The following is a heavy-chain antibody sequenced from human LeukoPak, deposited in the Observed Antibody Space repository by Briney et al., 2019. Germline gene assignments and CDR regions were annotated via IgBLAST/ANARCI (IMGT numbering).Heavy chain of an antibody. CDR3: AKGISGPRYYFEY. V-gene: IGHV3-23*01. CDR1: GFTFSNFA. J-gene: IGHJ4*02. D-gene: IGHD2/OR15-2a*01. CDR2: ITGSGGET. Sequence: GGSLRLSCAASGFTFSNFAMRWVRQAPGKGLEWVSSITGSGGETFYADSVKGRFTISRDNSKNTLYLQMSSLRAEDTAMYFCAKGISGPRYYFEYWGQGTLVTVSS.